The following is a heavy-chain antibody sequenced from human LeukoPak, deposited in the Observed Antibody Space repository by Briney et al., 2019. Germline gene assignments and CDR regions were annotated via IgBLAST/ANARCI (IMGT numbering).Heavy chain of an antibody. Sequence: SVKVSCKASGGTFSSYAISWVRQAPGQGLEWMGGIIPIFGTANYAQKFQGRVTITTDESTSTAYMELSSLRSEDTAVYYCARGPAGTFYYYMGVWGKGPRSPSP. CDR1: GGTFSSYA. V-gene: IGHV1-69*05. CDR2: IIPIFGTA. D-gene: IGHD6-13*01. J-gene: IGHJ6*03. CDR3: ARGPAGTFYYYMGV.